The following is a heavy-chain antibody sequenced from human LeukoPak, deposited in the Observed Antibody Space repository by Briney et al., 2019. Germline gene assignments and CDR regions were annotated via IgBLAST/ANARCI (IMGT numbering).Heavy chain of an antibody. CDR3: ARHVGETVGYYYYYGMDV. D-gene: IGHD1-26*01. CDR2: MNPNSGNT. CDR1: GYTFTSYD. V-gene: IGHV1-8*01. Sequence: ASVKVSCKASGYTFTSYDINWVRQATGQGLEWMGWMNPNSGNTGYAQKFQGRVTMTRNTSISTAYMELSSLRSEDTAVYYCARHVGETVGYYYYYGMDVWGQGTTVTVSS. J-gene: IGHJ6*02.